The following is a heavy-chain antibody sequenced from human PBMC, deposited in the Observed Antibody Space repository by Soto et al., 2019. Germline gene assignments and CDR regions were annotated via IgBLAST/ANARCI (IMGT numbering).Heavy chain of an antibody. V-gene: IGHV1-18*01. Sequence: QVHLVQSGSDVEKPGASVKVSCKASGYSFTSYGIGWVRQVPGQGPEWMGWISPYNGRTNYAQSVKGRGVMTTDIPTNTVYLELRSLRSDDSAIYYCGRCRTDSYAMDVWGQGTTVTVSS. CDR2: ISPYNGRT. J-gene: IGHJ6*02. CDR3: GRCRTDSYAMDV. CDR1: GYSFTSYG. D-gene: IGHD5-18*01.